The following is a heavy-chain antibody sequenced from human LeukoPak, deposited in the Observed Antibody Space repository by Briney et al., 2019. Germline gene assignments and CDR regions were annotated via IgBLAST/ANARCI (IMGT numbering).Heavy chain of an antibody. Sequence: VGSLRLSCTASRFTFSTYAMSWVRQAPGGGLEWVSTISGSGGSTYYADSVKGRFTISRDNSKNTLYLQINSLRAEDTAVYYCAELGITMIGGVWGKGTTVTISS. J-gene: IGHJ6*04. D-gene: IGHD3-10*02. CDR2: ISGSGGST. CDR1: RFTFSTYA. CDR3: AELGITMIGGV. V-gene: IGHV3-23*01.